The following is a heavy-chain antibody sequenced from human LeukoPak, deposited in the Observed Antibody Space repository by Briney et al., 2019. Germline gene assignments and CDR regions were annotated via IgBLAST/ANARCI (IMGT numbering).Heavy chain of an antibody. CDR3: TKGLQTTVFGVDTLFDY. V-gene: IGHV3-21*04. J-gene: IGHJ4*02. Sequence: RPGGSLRLSCAASGFTFSSYSMNWVRQAPGKGLEWVSSISSSSSYIYYADSVKGRFTISRDNSKNTVYLEMNSLRAEDTAVYYCTKGLQTTVFGVDTLFDYWGQGTLVTASS. CDR2: ISSSSSYI. CDR1: GFTFSSYS. D-gene: IGHD3-3*01.